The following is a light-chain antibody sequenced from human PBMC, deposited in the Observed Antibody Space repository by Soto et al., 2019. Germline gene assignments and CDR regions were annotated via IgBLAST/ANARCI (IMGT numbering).Light chain of an antibody. V-gene: IGKV1-5*03. CDR1: QTISSW. Sequence: QMYKSPSSLSGYVGDRVTITCRASQTISSWLAWYQQKPGQVPKLLISKASSLESGVPSRFSGSGTGTEFTLTISSLQPDDFATYCCQLYNSYSEAFGQGTKVAIK. J-gene: IGKJ1*01. CDR3: QLYNSYSEA. CDR2: KAS.